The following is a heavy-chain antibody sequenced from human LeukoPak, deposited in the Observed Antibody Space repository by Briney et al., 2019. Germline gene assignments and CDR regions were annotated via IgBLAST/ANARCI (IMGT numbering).Heavy chain of an antibody. CDR1: GGSISSYY. CDR3: AREGVGATSFDY. D-gene: IGHD1-26*01. CDR2: IYYSGST. V-gene: IGHV4-59*01. Sequence: SETQSLTCTVSGGSISSYYWSWIRQPPGKGLEWIGYIYYSGSTNYNPSLKSRVTISVDTSKNQFSLKLSSVTAADTAVYYCAREGVGATSFDYWGQGTLVTVSS. J-gene: IGHJ4*02.